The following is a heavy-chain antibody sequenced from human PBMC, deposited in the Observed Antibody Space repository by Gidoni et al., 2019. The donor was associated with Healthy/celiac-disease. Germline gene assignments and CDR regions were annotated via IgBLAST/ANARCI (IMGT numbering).Heavy chain of an antibody. CDR1: GFTFSSYA. CDR2: ISGSGGST. Sequence: EVQLLESGGGLVQPGGSLRLSCSASGFTFSSYAMSWVRQDPGKGLEWVSAISGSGGSTYYADSVKGRFTISRDKSKNTLYLQMNSLRAEDTAVYYCAIVALYGPFDYWGQGTLVTVSS. D-gene: IGHD2-2*02. V-gene: IGHV3-23*01. CDR3: AIVALYGPFDY. J-gene: IGHJ4*02.